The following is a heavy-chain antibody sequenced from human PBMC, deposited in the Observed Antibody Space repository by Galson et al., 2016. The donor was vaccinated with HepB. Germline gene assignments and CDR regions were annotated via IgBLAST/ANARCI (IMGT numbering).Heavy chain of an antibody. V-gene: IGHV3-30*18. CDR2: ISYHGSNK. CDR3: AKIGSGYDILTGPPYYYYGMDV. Sequence: SLRLSCAASGFTFSSYGMHWVRQAPGKGLEWVAVISYHGSNKYYADSVKGRFTISRDNSKNTLYLQMNSLRAEDTAVYYCAKIGSGYDILTGPPYYYYGMDVWGQGTTVTVSS. CDR1: GFTFSSYG. D-gene: IGHD3-9*01. J-gene: IGHJ6*02.